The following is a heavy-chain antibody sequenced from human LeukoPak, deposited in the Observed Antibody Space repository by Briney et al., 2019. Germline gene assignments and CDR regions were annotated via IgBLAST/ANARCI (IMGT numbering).Heavy chain of an antibody. J-gene: IGHJ4*02. CDR1: GGSITSYY. V-gene: IGHV4-59*01. CDR3: ARLVAYCSSASCTDF. CDR2: IYYSGST. Sequence: SETLPLTCTVSGGSITSYYWSCVRQPPGKGLEWIGYIYYSGSTSYNPSLKSRVTISLDTSRNQLSLKLSSVTTADTAVYYCARLVAYCSSASCTDFWGQGTLVTVSS. D-gene: IGHD2-2*01.